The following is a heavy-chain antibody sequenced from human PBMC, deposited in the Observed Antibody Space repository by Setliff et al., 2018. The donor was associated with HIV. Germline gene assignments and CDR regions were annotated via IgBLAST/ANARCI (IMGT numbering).Heavy chain of an antibody. V-gene: IGHV1-18*01. CDR1: GYTFTNYG. D-gene: IGHD3-10*01. J-gene: IGHJ4*02. CDR3: ARRGNYYASAFDY. Sequence: ASVKVSCKASGYTFTNYGIAWVRQAPGQGLEWMGWISAYNGYTNYAQKLQGRLTMTTDTSTSTAYMDLRSLRSDDTAVYYCARRGNYYASAFDYWGQGTLVTVSS. CDR2: ISAYNGYT.